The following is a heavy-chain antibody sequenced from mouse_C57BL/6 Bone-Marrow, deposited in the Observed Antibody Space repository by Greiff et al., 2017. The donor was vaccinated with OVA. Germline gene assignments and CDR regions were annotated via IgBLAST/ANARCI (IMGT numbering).Heavy chain of an antibody. CDR2: ISYSGST. D-gene: IGHD1-1*01. Sequence: EVKLQESGPGLAKPSQTLSLTCSVPGYSIPSDYWNWIRKFPGNKLEYMGYISYSGSTYYNPSLNSRISITRDTSKNQYYLQLNSVTTEDTATYYCARYSHYYGSSYAYYFDYWGQGTTLTVSS. CDR1: GYSIPSDY. CDR3: ARYSHYYGSSYAYYFDY. V-gene: IGHV3-8*01. J-gene: IGHJ2*01.